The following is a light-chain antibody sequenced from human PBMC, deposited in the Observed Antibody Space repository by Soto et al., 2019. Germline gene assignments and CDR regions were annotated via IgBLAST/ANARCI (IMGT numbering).Light chain of an antibody. CDR1: QGLAGW. J-gene: IGKJ5*01. V-gene: IGKV1-12*01. CDR3: QQASSFPIT. CDR2: GAS. Sequence: DIQLAQCPSSVSASVGDRVTITCRASQGLAGWLGWYQQKPGTAPKLLISGASSLQNGVPSRFSGNGSGTDFSLTISSLQPDDFATYFCQQASSFPITFGHGTRLEFK.